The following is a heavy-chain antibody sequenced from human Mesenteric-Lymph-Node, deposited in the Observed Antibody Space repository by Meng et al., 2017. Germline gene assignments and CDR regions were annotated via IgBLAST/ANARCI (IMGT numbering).Heavy chain of an antibody. Sequence: GGSLRLSCEASGFSLSAYWMYWVRQAPGKGLVWVSRNSPAGTFTTYGDSVKGRFTVSRDNAKNTLYLQMNSLRAEDTAIYYCARDLRRSDFWGQGTLVTVSS. J-gene: IGHJ4*02. CDR2: NSPAGTFT. CDR3: ARDLRRSDF. V-gene: IGHV3-74*01. CDR1: GFSLSAYW.